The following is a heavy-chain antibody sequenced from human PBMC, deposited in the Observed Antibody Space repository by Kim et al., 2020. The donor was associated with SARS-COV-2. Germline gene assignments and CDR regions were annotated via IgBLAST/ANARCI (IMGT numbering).Heavy chain of an antibody. Sequence: AASVKDRLTNSGDNSENTLYLQRNSLRAEDTAVYYCAKDLKGFWRAPMDVWGKGTTVTVSS. J-gene: IGHJ6*03. CDR3: AKDLKGFWRAPMDV. D-gene: IGHD3-3*01. V-gene: IGHV3-23*01.